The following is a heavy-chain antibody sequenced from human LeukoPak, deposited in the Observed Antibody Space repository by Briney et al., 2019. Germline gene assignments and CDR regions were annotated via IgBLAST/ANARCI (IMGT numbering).Heavy chain of an antibody. CDR1: GGSISSDSYY. D-gene: IGHD6-19*01. CDR2: IYYSGST. V-gene: IGHV4-39*01. CDR3: ASLAVAGLSEGY. Sequence: SETLSLTCTVSGGSISSDSYYWAWIRQPPGKGLEWIASIYYSGSTYYNPSLKSRVTISVDTSRNQFSLKLNSVTAADTAVYYCASLAVAGLSEGYWGQGTLVIVSS. J-gene: IGHJ4*02.